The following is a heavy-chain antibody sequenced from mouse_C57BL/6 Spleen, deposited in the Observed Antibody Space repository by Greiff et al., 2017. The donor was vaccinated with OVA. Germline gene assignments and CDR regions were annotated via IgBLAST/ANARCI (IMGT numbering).Heavy chain of an antibody. CDR1: GFSLSTFGMG. Sequence: QVTLKESGPGILQPSQTLSLTCSFSGFSLSTFGMGVGWIRQPSGKGLEWLAHIWWDDDKYYNPALKSRLTISKDTSKNQVFLKIANVDTADTATYYCARIGHYSNYREPWFAYWGQGTLVTVSA. D-gene: IGHD2-5*01. CDR2: IWWDDDK. CDR3: ARIGHYSNYREPWFAY. J-gene: IGHJ3*01. V-gene: IGHV8-8*01.